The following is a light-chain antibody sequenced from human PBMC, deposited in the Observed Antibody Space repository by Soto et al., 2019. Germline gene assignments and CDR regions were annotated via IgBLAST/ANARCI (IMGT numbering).Light chain of an antibody. J-gene: IGKJ1*01. CDR1: ESLLHRNGNTY. CDR3: VQATHFPWT. CDR2: HVS. Sequence: EIVLTQAPLSSPVTLGQPASISCTSSESLLHRNGNTYLSWLHQRPGQPPRLLIYHVSSRFSGIPDRFSGSGGGSHFILRISRVEAEDVGVYYCVQATHFPWTFGQWFRVEV. V-gene: IGKV2-24*01.